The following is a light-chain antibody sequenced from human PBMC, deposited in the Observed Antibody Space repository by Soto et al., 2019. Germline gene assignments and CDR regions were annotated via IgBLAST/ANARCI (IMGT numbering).Light chain of an antibody. V-gene: IGLV1-40*01. CDR3: QSYDSSLSGLV. Sequence: QSVLTQPPSVSGAPGQRVTISCTGSSSNIGAGYDVHWYQQLPGTAPKLLIYGNSNRPSGVPDQFSGSKSGTSASLAITGLQAEDEADYYCQSYDSSLSGLVFGTGTKVTVL. CDR1: SSNIGAGYD. J-gene: IGLJ1*01. CDR2: GNS.